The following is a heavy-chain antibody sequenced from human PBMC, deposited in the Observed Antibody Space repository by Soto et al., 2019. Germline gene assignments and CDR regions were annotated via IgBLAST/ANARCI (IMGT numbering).Heavy chain of an antibody. V-gene: IGHV2-70*04. J-gene: IGHJ5*02. CDR2: IDWDDDK. CDR1: GFSLSTSGMR. D-gene: IGHD3-16*01. Sequence: SGPTLVNPTPPLTLTCTFSGFSLSTSGMRVSWIRQPPGKALEWLARIDWDDDKFYSTSLKTRLTIPKDTSKNQVVLTMTNLDPLDTATYYCARLGYAYTHDSKDFVNPWGEASQDIVSA. CDR3: ARLGYAYTHDSKDFVNP.